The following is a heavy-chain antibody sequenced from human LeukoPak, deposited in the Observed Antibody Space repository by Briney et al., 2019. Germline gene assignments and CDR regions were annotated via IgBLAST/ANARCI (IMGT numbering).Heavy chain of an antibody. V-gene: IGHV4-59*08. D-gene: IGHD3-3*01. CDR1: GGSISSFY. J-gene: IGHJ4*02. Sequence: SETLSLTCTVSGGSISSFYWSWIRQPPGKGLEWIGYIYYSGTTNYNPSLKSRVTISVDTSKNQFSLRLNPVTAADTAMYYCARYRNYDFWSGYDKWGQGTLVTVSS. CDR3: ARYRNYDFWSGYDK. CDR2: IYYSGTT.